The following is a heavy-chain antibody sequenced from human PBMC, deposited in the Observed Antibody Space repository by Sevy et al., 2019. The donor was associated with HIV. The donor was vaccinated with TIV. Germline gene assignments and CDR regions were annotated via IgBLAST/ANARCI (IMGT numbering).Heavy chain of an antibody. CDR2: IKQDGSEA. Sequence: GGSLRLSCVASGFNFRNFGMSWVRQAPGKGLECVADIKQDGSEAYYVDSVKGRFTISRDNAKNSLFLQMNSLRAEDTAVYYCAKDVYWGQGTLVTVSS. J-gene: IGHJ4*02. V-gene: IGHV3-7*03. CDR1: GFNFRNFG. CDR3: AKDVY.